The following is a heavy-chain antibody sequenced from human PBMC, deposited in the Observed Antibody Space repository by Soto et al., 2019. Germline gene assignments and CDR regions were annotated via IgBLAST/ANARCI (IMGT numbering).Heavy chain of an antibody. CDR2: VYHTGGT. Sequence: SETLSLPCSVSGDPVSYGSYYWSWVRQSPGKALEWIGFVYHTGGTYYHPSLESRVTMAVDMSKNEFSLKLTSVTAADTATYYCAREGHSSWGWLDPWGQGILVTVSS. J-gene: IGHJ5*02. CDR3: AREGHSSWGWLDP. CDR1: GDPVSYGSYY. D-gene: IGHD3-16*01. V-gene: IGHV4-31*03.